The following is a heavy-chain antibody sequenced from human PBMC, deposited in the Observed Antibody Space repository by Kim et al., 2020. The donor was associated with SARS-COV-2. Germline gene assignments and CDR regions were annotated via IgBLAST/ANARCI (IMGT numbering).Heavy chain of an antibody. CDR3: TTDKYNWNDGTDYYYGMDV. CDR2: IKSKTDGGTT. J-gene: IGHJ6*02. D-gene: IGHD1-1*01. Sequence: GGSLRLSCAASGFTFSNAWMSWVRQAPGKGLEWVGRIKSKTDGGTTDYAAPVKGRFTISRDDSKNTLYLQMNSLKTEDTAVYYCTTDKYNWNDGTDYYYGMDVWGQGTTVTVSS. CDR1: GFTFSNAW. V-gene: IGHV3-15*01.